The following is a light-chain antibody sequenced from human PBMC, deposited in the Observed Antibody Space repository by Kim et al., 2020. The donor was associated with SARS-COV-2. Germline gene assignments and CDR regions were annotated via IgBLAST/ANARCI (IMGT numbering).Light chain of an antibody. CDR2: DVS. CDR3: CSYAGSYSWV. J-gene: IGLJ3*02. Sequence: GQSGNISCNGTSSDVGAYNYVAWYQQHPGKAPKLMIYDVSERPSGVPDRFSASKSGNTASLTISGLQADDEADYYCCSYAGSYSWVFGGGTKLTVL. V-gene: IGLV2-11*03. CDR1: SSDVGAYNY.